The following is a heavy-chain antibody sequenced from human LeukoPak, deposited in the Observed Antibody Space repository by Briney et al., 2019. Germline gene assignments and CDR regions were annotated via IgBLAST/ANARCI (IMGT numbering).Heavy chain of an antibody. CDR3: ARSPVLRFLEWLLLLDY. V-gene: IGHV4-39*01. J-gene: IGHJ4*02. CDR1: GGSISSSSYY. D-gene: IGHD3-3*01. Sequence: SETLSLTCTVAGGSISSSSYYWGWIRQPPGKGLEWIGSIYYSGSTYYNPSLKSRVTISVDTSKNQFSLKLSSVTAADTAVYYCARSPVLRFLEWLLLLDYWGQGPLVTVSS. CDR2: IYYSGST.